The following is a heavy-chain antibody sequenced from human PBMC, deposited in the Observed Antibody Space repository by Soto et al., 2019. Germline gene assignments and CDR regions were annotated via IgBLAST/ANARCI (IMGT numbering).Heavy chain of an antibody. CDR1: GYTFTSYG. V-gene: IGHV1-18*01. J-gene: IGHJ4*02. Sequence: ASVKVSCKASGYTFTSYGISWVRQAPGQGLEWMGWISAYNGNTNYAQKLQGRVTMTTDTSTSTAYMELRSLRSDDTAVYYCARVTIFGVVIKEFMSLVFDYWSQGTLVTVSS. CDR2: ISAYNGNT. D-gene: IGHD3-3*01. CDR3: ARVTIFGVVIKEFMSLVFDY.